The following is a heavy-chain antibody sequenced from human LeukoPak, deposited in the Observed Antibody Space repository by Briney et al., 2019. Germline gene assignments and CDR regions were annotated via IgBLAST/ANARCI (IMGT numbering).Heavy chain of an antibody. Sequence: GGSLRLSCAASGFTFSSYFMGWVRQAPGKGLEWVANIKEDGSQKYYVDSVRGRFTISRDNADNSLYLQMNSLTAEDTAGYYCVRYRREGLYYFDYWGQGTLVTVSS. CDR2: IKEDGSQK. CDR1: GFTFSSYF. V-gene: IGHV3-7*01. J-gene: IGHJ4*02. CDR3: VRYRREGLYYFDY.